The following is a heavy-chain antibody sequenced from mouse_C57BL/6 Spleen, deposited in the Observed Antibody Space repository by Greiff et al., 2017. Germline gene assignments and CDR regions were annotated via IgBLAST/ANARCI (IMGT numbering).Heavy chain of an antibody. J-gene: IGHJ2*01. D-gene: IGHD2-1*01. V-gene: IGHV1-69*01. CDR2: IDPSDSYT. Sequence: VQLQQSGAELVMPGASVKLSCKASGYTFTSYWMHWVKQRPGQGLEWIGEIDPSDSYTNYNQKFKGKSTLTVDKSSSTAYMQLSSLTSEDSAVYYCARNGNYGKDFDYWGQGTTLTVSS. CDR3: ARNGNYGKDFDY. CDR1: GYTFTSYW.